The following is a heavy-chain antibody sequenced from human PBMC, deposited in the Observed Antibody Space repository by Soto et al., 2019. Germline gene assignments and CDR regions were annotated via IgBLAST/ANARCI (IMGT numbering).Heavy chain of an antibody. CDR3: ASAGYNYGMEY. Sequence: PGGSLRLSCATSGFTFDVFNMNWVRQAPGKGLEWVSSISSNSIYIYYADSVRGRFTVSRDNAKNSLYLQMDSLREDDTALYYCASAGYNYGMEYWGQGTLVTVSS. V-gene: IGHV3-21*01. CDR2: ISSNSIYI. D-gene: IGHD5-18*01. J-gene: IGHJ4*02. CDR1: GFTFDVFN.